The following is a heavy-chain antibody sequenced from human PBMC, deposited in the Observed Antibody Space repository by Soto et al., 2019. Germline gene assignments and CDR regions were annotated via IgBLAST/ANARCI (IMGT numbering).Heavy chain of an antibody. CDR3: VCSSSDYFYGMDV. V-gene: IGHV4-34*01. J-gene: IGHJ6*02. CDR1: GGSFSDYY. D-gene: IGHD6-6*01. Sequence: QVQLQQWGAGRLKTSETLSLTCAVYGGSFSDYYWTWIRQPPGKGLEWIGEINQSGSTNYRPSLRSRVTMSVDTSKTQFSLKMISVTAADTAVYYCVCSSSDYFYGMDVWGQGTTVTVSS. CDR2: INQSGST.